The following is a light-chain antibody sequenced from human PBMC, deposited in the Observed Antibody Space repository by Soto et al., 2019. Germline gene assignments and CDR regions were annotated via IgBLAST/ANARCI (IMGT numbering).Light chain of an antibody. CDR2: EVS. J-gene: IGLJ2*01. CDR3: SSYAGNNNFV. V-gene: IGLV2-8*01. CDR1: RSDLGGYNY. Sequence: QSVLTQPPSASGSPRQSVTISCTGTRSDLGGYNYVSWYQQHPGKAPKRIIYEVSKRPSGVPDRFSGSKSGNMASLTVSGLQPEDEADYYCSSYAGNNNFVFGGGTQLTVL.